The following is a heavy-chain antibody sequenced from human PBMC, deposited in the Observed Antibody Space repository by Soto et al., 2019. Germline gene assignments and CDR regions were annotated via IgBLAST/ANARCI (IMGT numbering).Heavy chain of an antibody. CDR1: GGSISSYY. Sequence: SETLSLTCTVSGGSISSYYWSWIRQPPGKGLEWIGYIYYSGSTNYNPSLKSRVTISVDTSKNQFSLKLSSVTAADTATYYCARIHSVAGTVPHFDYWGQGTLVTVSS. V-gene: IGHV4-59*01. J-gene: IGHJ4*02. CDR2: IYYSGST. D-gene: IGHD6-19*01. CDR3: ARIHSVAGTVPHFDY.